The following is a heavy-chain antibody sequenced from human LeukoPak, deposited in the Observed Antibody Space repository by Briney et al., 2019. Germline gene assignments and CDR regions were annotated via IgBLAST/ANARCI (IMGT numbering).Heavy chain of an antibody. CDR1: GYTFTSYD. D-gene: IGHD5-12*01. Sequence: SEVKVSCKASGYTFTSYDINWVRQATGQGLEWMGWMNPKSGRTGYAQKFQGRVNITRNISISTAYMELSGLRSEDTAVYYCARGRSTGYPYYFEYWGQGTLVTLST. CDR3: ARGRSTGYPYYFEY. V-gene: IGHV1-8*03. CDR2: MNPKSGRT. J-gene: IGHJ4*02.